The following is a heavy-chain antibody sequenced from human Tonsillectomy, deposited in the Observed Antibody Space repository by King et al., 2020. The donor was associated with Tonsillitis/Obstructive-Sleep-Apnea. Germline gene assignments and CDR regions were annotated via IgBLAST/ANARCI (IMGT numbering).Heavy chain of an antibody. Sequence: VQLVESGAEVKKPWESLKISCKGSGYIFTNYWIGGVRQMPGKGLELMVIIYPDDSDTRYSPSFQGQVTIAADKSISTAYLQWSSLKASDTAMYYCARSSSAGYSTYYFDYWGQGTLVTVSS. V-gene: IGHV5-51*01. CDR2: IYPDDSDT. J-gene: IGHJ4*02. D-gene: IGHD4-11*01. CDR3: ARSSSAGYSTYYFDY. CDR1: GYIFTNYW.